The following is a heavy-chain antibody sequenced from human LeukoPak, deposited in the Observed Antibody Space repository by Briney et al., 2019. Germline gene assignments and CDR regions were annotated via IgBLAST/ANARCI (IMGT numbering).Heavy chain of an antibody. CDR1: GFTLSTSW. J-gene: IGHJ6*04. D-gene: IGHD3-10*02. CDR3: AELGITMIGGV. CDR2: INQDSSEK. Sequence: AGGCLRLSCIASGFTLSTSWMSWVRQAPGKGLEWVANINQDSSEKLYVDSVKGRFTISRDNAKNSLYLQMNSLRAEDTAVYYCAELGITMIGGVWGKGTTVTISS. V-gene: IGHV3-7*01.